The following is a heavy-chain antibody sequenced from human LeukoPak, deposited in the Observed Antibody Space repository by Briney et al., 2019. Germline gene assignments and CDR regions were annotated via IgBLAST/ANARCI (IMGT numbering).Heavy chain of an antibody. CDR3: ARHPHYYFDNSAR. CDR2: INHSGSA. CDR1: GGSFSTYY. Sequence: SETLSLTCAVYGGSFSTYYWSWIRQPPGKGLEWIGEINHSGSANYNPPLKSRVTISVDTSKNQLSLRLSSVTAADTAVYYCARHPHYYFDNSARWGQGTLVTVSS. D-gene: IGHD3-22*01. V-gene: IGHV4-34*01. J-gene: IGHJ4*02.